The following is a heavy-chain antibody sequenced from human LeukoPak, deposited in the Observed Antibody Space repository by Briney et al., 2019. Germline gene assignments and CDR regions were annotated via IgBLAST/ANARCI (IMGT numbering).Heavy chain of an antibody. CDR3: AKVTYYYDSSGYYYFDY. Sequence: GGSLRLSCAASGFTFSSYAMSWVRQAPGKGLEWVSAISGSGGSTYHADSVKGRFTISRDNSKNTLYLQMNSLRAEDTAVYYCAKVTYYYDSSGYYYFDYWGQGTLVTVSS. D-gene: IGHD3-22*01. V-gene: IGHV3-23*01. J-gene: IGHJ4*02. CDR2: ISGSGGST. CDR1: GFTFSSYA.